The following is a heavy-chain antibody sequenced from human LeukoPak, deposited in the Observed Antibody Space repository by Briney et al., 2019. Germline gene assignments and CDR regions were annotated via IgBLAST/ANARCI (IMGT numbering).Heavy chain of an antibody. CDR1: GFSVRSHY. V-gene: IGHV3-53*01. CDR2: IYSDRRT. D-gene: IGHD2-21*02. CDR3: ARCGSDYDGGAFDI. Sequence: GGSLRLSCAASGFSVRSHYMSWVRQAPGKGLEWVAVIYSDRRTHYGDSVKGRFTISRDNSNNTLHLQMNSLRGEDTAVYYCARCGSDYDGGAFDIWGRGTVVTVSS. J-gene: IGHJ3*02.